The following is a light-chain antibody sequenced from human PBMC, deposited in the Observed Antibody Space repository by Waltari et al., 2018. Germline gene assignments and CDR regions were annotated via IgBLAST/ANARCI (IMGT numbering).Light chain of an antibody. J-gene: IGKJ2*01. CDR2: GAS. CDR3: QQYGNLPYT. Sequence: DIVLTQSPGTLPLSPGAGDTLSCRAIQTVSRNYLAWYQQNPGQVPRLLIFGASSRATGIPDRFSGSGSGTDFTLTINRLEPEDFAVYYCQQYGNLPYTFGQGTKLEIK. CDR1: QTVSRNY. V-gene: IGKV3-20*01.